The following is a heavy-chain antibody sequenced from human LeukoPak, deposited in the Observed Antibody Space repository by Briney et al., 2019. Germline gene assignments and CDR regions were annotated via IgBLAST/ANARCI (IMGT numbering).Heavy chain of an antibody. CDR2: ITVSSSTI. J-gene: IGHJ4*02. Sequence: GGSLRLSCAASGFTFSSYTMNWVRQAPGKGLEWLSYITVSSSTIYYADSVKGRFTISRDNAKNSLYLQMNSLRAEDTAVYYCARESLAYCDGDCYSAPDFWGQGTLVTVSS. CDR3: ARESLAYCDGDCYSAPDF. CDR1: GFTFSSYT. D-gene: IGHD2-21*02. V-gene: IGHV3-48*04.